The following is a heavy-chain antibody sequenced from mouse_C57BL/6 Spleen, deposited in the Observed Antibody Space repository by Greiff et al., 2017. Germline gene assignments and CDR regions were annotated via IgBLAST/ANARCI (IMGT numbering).Heavy chain of an antibody. CDR1: GFTFSSYG. D-gene: IGHD2-2*01. Sequence: EVMLVESGGDLVKPGGSLKLSCAASGFTFSSYGMSWVRQTPDKRLEWVATISSGGSYTYYPDSVKGRFTISRDNAKNTLYLQMSSLKSEDTAMYYCARKGLPNYFDYWGQGTTRTVSS. J-gene: IGHJ2*01. V-gene: IGHV5-6*02. CDR3: ARKGLPNYFDY. CDR2: ISSGGSYT.